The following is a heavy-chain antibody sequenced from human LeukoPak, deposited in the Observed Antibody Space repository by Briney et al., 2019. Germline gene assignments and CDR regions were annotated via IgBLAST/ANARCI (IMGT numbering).Heavy chain of an antibody. Sequence: ASVKVSCKPSGYTFTSYGISWVRQAPGQGLEWMGWMSAYNGNTNYAQKLQGRVTMTTDTSTSTAYMELRSLRSDDAAVYYCAAHSGSAVFDYWGQGTLVTVSS. V-gene: IGHV1-18*01. CDR2: MSAYNGNT. CDR1: GYTFTSYG. CDR3: AAHSGSAVFDY. D-gene: IGHD1-26*01. J-gene: IGHJ4*02.